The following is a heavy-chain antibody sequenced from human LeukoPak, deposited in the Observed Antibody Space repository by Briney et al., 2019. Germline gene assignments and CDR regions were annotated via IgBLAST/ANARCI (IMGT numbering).Heavy chain of an antibody. CDR2: IKQDGSEK. J-gene: IGHJ4*02. V-gene: IGHV3-7*01. CDR3: ARVRWQQLVRGPLY. CDR1: GFTFSSYW. Sequence: GGSLRLSCAVSGFTFSSYWMSWVRQAPGKGLEWVANIKQDGSEKYYVDSVKGRFTISRDNAKNSLYLQMNSLRAEDTAVYYCARVRWQQLVRGPLYWGQGTLVTVSS. D-gene: IGHD6-13*01.